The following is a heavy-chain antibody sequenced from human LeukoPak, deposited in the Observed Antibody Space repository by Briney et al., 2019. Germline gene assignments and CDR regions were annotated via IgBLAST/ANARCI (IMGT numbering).Heavy chain of an antibody. J-gene: IGHJ4*02. D-gene: IGHD1-26*01. CDR1: GFTFSSYD. CDR2: IGTAADT. CDR3: ARGSGSHFDY. Sequence: GGSLRLSCAASGFTFSSYDMHWVRQATGKGLEWVSAIGTAADTYYPGSVRGRFTISRENAKNSLYLQMNSLRAGDTAVYYCARGSGSHFDYWGQGTLVTVSS. V-gene: IGHV3-13*04.